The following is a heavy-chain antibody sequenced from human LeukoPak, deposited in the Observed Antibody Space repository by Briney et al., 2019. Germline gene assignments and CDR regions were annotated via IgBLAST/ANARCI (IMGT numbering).Heavy chain of an antibody. Sequence: SDTLSLTCAVSGGSFSGYYLRWIRQPPGKGLEWIGEINHSGSTNYNPSLKRRFTISVDTSKNQFSLKLSSVTAADTAVYYGARGQYCSGGSCYSDWFDPWGQGTLVTVSS. D-gene: IGHD2-15*01. CDR2: INHSGST. CDR3: ARGQYCSGGSCYSDWFDP. CDR1: GGSFSGYY. J-gene: IGHJ5*02. V-gene: IGHV4-34*01.